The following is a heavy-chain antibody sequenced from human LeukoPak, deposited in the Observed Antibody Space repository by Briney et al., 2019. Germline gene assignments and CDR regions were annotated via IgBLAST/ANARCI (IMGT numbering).Heavy chain of an antibody. CDR1: GFSFSDHY. Sequence: GGSLRLSCATSGFSFSDHYMDWVRQAPGKGLEWVARTRNKANSYTTEYAASVKGRFTISRDDSNNSMYLQMNGLKTEDTAVYYCGGAYGDYRYFNHWGQGTLVTVSS. CDR2: TRNKANSYTT. CDR3: GGAYGDYRYFNH. D-gene: IGHD4-17*01. V-gene: IGHV3-72*01. J-gene: IGHJ4*02.